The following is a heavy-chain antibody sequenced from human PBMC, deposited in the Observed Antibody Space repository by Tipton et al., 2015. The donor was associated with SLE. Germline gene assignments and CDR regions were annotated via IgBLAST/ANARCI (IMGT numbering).Heavy chain of an antibody. V-gene: IGHV3-73*01. CDR2: IRTSANTYAT. J-gene: IGHJ4*02. Sequence: GSLRLSCAASGFTFSDSTMHWVRQTSGKGLEWVGRIRTSANTYATTYTASVNGRFTISRDDSKNTAYLQMNSLKTEDTAVYYCTRHAGDFWTGYHDCWGQGTLVTVSS. CDR3: TRHAGDFWTGYHDC. CDR1: GFTFSDST. D-gene: IGHD3/OR15-3a*01.